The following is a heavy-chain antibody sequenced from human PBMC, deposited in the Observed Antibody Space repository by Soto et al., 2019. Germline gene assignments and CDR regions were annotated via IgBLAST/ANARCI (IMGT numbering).Heavy chain of an antibody. D-gene: IGHD2-8*02. Sequence: GGSLRLSRAASGFTFSDYYMSWIRQAPGKGLEWVSYISSSGSTIYYADSVKGRFTISRDNAKNSLYLQMNSLRAEDTAVYYCARAPIVLGPYYFDYWGQGTLVTVSS. CDR2: ISSSGSTI. CDR1: GFTFSDYY. CDR3: ARAPIVLGPYYFDY. V-gene: IGHV3-11*01. J-gene: IGHJ4*02.